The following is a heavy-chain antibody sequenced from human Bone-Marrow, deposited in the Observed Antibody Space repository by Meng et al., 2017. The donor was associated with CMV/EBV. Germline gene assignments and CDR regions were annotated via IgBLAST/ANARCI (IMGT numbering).Heavy chain of an antibody. CDR3: ARQYYDFWSGYSIYGMDV. CDR2: IYPGDSDT. V-gene: IGHV5-51*01. CDR1: GYSFTSYW. J-gene: IGHJ6*02. D-gene: IGHD3-3*01. Sequence: GESLKISCKGSGYSFTSYWIGRVRQMPGKGLEWMGIIYPGDSDTRYSPSFQGQVTISADKSISTDYLQWSSLKASDTAMYYCARQYYDFWSGYSIYGMDVWGQGTTVTVSS.